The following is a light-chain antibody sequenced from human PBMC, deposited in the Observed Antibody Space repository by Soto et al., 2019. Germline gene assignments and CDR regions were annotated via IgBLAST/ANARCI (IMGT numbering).Light chain of an antibody. V-gene: IGKV3-20*01. CDR1: QSVTRTF. Sequence: EIVLTQSPGTLSLSPGEGATLSCRASQSVTRTFLAWYQQKLGQAPRLLIYGASSRATGIPDRFSGSGSGTDFTLTISRLEPEDFAVYFCQQYGSSPNTVGRGKRLEIK. J-gene: IGKJ5*01. CDR3: QQYGSSPNT. CDR2: GAS.